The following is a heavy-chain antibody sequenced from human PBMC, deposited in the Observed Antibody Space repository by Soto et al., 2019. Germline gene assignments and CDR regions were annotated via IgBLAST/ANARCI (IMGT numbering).Heavy chain of an antibody. V-gene: IGHV1-3*04. Sequence: ASVKVSCKASGYIFSNYAMHWVRQAPGQRPEWMGWINTGNGNTRYSQKFQDRVTITRDTSASTGYMELSSLRSEDTAVYYCARSGLQGYCSGGSCYSHWFDPWGQGTLVTVSS. CDR2: INTGNGNT. D-gene: IGHD2-15*01. CDR3: ARSGLQGYCSGGSCYSHWFDP. J-gene: IGHJ5*02. CDR1: GYIFSNYA.